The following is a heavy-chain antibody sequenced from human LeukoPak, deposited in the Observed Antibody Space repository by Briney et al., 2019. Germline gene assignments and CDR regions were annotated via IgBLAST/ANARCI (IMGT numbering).Heavy chain of an antibody. CDR1: GYTFSVSY. Sequence: GGSLRLSCSASGYTFSVSYMSWIRQSPGKGLEWISYISSSGSTIYYADSVKGRFTISRDNAKNSLYLQMNRLRAEDTAVYYCARDWIGDGYNYYHYFDYWGQGTLVTVSS. D-gene: IGHD5-24*01. CDR3: ARDWIGDGYNYYHYFDY. V-gene: IGHV3-11*01. CDR2: ISSSGSTI. J-gene: IGHJ4*02.